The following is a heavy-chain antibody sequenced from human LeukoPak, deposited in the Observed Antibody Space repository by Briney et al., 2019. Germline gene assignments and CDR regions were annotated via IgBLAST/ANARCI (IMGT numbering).Heavy chain of an antibody. Sequence: GGSLRLSCAASGFTFSSYAMSWVRQAPGKGLEWVSAISGSGGSTYYADSVKGRFSISRDNSKNTLYLQMNSLRAEDTAVYYCSSTSLAWAGFDYWGQGTLVTVSP. J-gene: IGHJ4*02. CDR1: GFTFSSYA. V-gene: IGHV3-23*01. CDR3: SSTSLAWAGFDY. CDR2: ISGSGGST. D-gene: IGHD2-2*01.